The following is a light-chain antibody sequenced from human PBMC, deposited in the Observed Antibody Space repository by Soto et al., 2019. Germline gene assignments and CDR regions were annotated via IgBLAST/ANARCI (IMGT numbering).Light chain of an antibody. CDR2: EVT. CDR3: SSYAASNNRNGV. V-gene: IGLV2-8*01. CDR1: SSDVGDFNY. Sequence: QSVLTQPPSASGSPGQSVTISCTGTSSDVGDFNYVSWYQQHPGKAPKVVIYEVTKRPSGVPDRFSGSKSGNTASLTVSGLQAEDEADYYCSSYAASNNRNGVFGGGTKLTVL. J-gene: IGLJ3*02.